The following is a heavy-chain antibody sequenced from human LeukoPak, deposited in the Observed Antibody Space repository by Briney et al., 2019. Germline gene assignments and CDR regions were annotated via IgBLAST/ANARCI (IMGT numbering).Heavy chain of an antibody. J-gene: IGHJ4*02. CDR2: INHSGST. CDR3: ASISVIGIAAAGNNY. Sequence: PSETLSLTCAVYGGSFSGYYWSWIRQPPGKGLEWIGEINHSGSTNYNPSLKSRVTISVDTSKNQFSLKLSSVTAADTAVYYCASISVIGIAAAGNNYWGQGTLVTVSS. V-gene: IGHV4-34*01. CDR1: GGSFSGYY. D-gene: IGHD6-13*01.